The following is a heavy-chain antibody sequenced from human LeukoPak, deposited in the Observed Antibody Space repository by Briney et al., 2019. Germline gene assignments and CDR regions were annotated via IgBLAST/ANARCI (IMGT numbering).Heavy chain of an antibody. V-gene: IGHV4-59*01. D-gene: IGHD3-10*01. CDR2: IYYSGST. CDR3: ARGTRSSGPLGSDYFDY. CDR1: GGSISSYY. Sequence: PSETLSLTCTVSGGSISSYYWSWIRQPPGKGLEWIGYIYYSGSTNYNPSLKSRVTISVDTSKNQFSLKLSSVTAADTAVYYCARGTRSSGPLGSDYFDYWGQGTLVTVSS. J-gene: IGHJ4*02.